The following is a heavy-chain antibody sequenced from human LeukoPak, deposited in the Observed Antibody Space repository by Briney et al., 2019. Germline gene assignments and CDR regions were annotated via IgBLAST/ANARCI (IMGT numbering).Heavy chain of an antibody. CDR2: MNPNSGNT. Sequence: GASVKVSCKXSGYTFTSYDINWVRQATGQGLERMGWMNPNSGNTGYAQKFQGRVTMTRNTSISTAYMELSSLRSEDTAVYYCARGVDTVTNFDYWGQGTLVTVSS. CDR1: GYTFTSYD. J-gene: IGHJ4*02. D-gene: IGHD5-18*01. V-gene: IGHV1-8*01. CDR3: ARGVDTVTNFDY.